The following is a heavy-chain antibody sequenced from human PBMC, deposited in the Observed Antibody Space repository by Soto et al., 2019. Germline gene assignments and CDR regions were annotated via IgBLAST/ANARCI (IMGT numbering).Heavy chain of an antibody. CDR3: ARDPLVPGSPQNWFDP. D-gene: IGHD2-15*01. V-gene: IGHV1-18*01. J-gene: IGHJ5*02. CDR1: GYTFTSYG. CDR2: ISAYNGNT. Sequence: QVQLVQSGAEVKKPGASVKVSCKASGYTFTSYGISWVRQAPGQGLEWMGWISAYNGNTNYAQKREGRVIMTTDTPTGTAYRELRSLRSDDTAVYYCARDPLVPGSPQNWFDPWGQGTLVTVSS.